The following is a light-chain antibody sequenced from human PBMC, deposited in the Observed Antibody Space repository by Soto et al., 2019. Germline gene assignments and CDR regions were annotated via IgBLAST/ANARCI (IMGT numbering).Light chain of an antibody. CDR3: SSYTSSSTYVV. CDR1: SSDVGGYNY. CDR2: DVS. J-gene: IGLJ2*01. V-gene: IGLV2-14*01. Sequence: SALTQPASASGSPGQSITISCTGTSSDVGGYNYVSWYQQHPGKAPKLMIYDVSNRPSGVSNRFSGSKSGNTASLTISGLQAEDEADYYCSSYTSSSTYVVFGGGTQLTVL.